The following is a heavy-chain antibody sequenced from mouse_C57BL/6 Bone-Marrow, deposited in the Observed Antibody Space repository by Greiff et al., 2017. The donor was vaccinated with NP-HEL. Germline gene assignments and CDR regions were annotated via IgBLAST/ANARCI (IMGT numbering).Heavy chain of an antibody. V-gene: IGHV1-61*01. J-gene: IGHJ2*01. CDR1: GYTFTSYW. D-gene: IGHD1-1*01. CDR2: IYPSDSET. CDR3: ARISLFITTVVATRGFDY. Sequence: VQLQQSGAELVRPGSSVKLSCKASGYTFTSYWMDWVKQRPGQGLEWIGNIYPSDSETHYNQKFKDKATLTVDKSSSTAYMQLSSLTSEDSAVYYCARISLFITTVVATRGFDYWGQGTTLTVSS.